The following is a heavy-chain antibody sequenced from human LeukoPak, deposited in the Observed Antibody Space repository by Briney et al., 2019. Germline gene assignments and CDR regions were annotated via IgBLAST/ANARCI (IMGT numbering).Heavy chain of an antibody. CDR2: INHSGST. D-gene: IGHD3-22*01. CDR3: ARGTYYYDSSGYYYVLPGNNWFDP. Sequence: SETLSLTCAVYGGSFSGYYWSWIRQPPGKGLEWIGEINHSGSTNYNPSLKSRVTISVDTSKNQFSLKLSSVSAADTAVYYCARGTYYYDSSGYYYVLPGNNWFDPWGQGTLVTVSS. CDR1: GGSFSGYY. J-gene: IGHJ5*02. V-gene: IGHV4-34*01.